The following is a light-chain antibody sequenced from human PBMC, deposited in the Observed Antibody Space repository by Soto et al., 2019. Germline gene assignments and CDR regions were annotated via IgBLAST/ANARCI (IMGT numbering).Light chain of an antibody. CDR3: QQYSTYPLT. Sequence: DIQMTQTPSTRSASVGDGVTMTCRASQSISNSLAWYQQKPGKAPKLLIYRASALQSGVPSRFSGSGSGTEFTLTIDSLQPDDFATFYCQQYSTYPLTFGGGTRVDIK. CDR1: QSISNS. J-gene: IGKJ4*01. CDR2: RAS. V-gene: IGKV1-5*03.